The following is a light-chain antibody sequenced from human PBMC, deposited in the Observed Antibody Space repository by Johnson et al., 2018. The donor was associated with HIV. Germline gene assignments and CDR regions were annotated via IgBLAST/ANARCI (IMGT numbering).Light chain of an antibody. J-gene: IGLJ1*01. CDR1: SSNLGNNY. V-gene: IGLV1-51*01. Sequence: QSVLTQPPSVSAAPGQKVTISCSGSSSNLGNNYVSWYQHLPGTAPKLLIYDNNKRPSGIPDRFSGSKSGTSATLDITGLQTGDEADYQCATWDSSLSVYVFGTGTKVTVL. CDR2: DNN. CDR3: ATWDSSLSVYV.